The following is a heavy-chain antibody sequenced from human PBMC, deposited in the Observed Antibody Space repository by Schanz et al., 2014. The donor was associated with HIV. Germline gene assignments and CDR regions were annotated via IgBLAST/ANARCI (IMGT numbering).Heavy chain of an antibody. CDR1: GFTFSSYA. V-gene: IGHV3-23*01. D-gene: IGHD3-10*01. Sequence: EVQLLESGGGLVQPGGSLRLSCAASGFTFSSYAMSWVRLAPGKGLEWVSTVGYGGDNTYYADSVEGRFTISRDNSKNTVYLQMNSLRAEDTALYYCAKGQRGVVRGDIDHWGQGTLVTVSS. J-gene: IGHJ4*02. CDR3: AKGQRGVVRGDIDH. CDR2: VGYGGDNT.